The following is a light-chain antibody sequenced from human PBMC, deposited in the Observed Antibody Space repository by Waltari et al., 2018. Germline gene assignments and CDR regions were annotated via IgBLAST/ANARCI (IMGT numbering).Light chain of an antibody. CDR2: DVT. V-gene: IGLV2-14*03. CDR3: SSYTSSTTLRV. J-gene: IGLJ3*02. CDR1: SSDVGAYNH. Sequence: QSALTQPASVSGSPGQSVTISCTGTSSDVGAYNHVSCYQQHPGKAPKLIIYDVTKRPSGVADRFSGSKSGNTASLTISGLQAEDEADFYCSSYTSSTTLRVFGGGTKLTVL.